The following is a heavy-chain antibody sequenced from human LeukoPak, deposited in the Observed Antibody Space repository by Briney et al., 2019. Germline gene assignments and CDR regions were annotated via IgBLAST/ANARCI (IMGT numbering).Heavy chain of an antibody. Sequence: ASVKVSCKASGYTFTNYDITWVRQASGEGLEWMGGMNPNNGNTGYAQRFQGRVTLTRDTSISTAYMELSSLRSEDTAVYYCARGFLDYDTSDYAFSYYWGQGTLVTVSS. CDR1: GYTFTNYD. V-gene: IGHV1-8*01. CDR3: ARGFLDYDTSDYAFSYY. J-gene: IGHJ4*02. CDR2: MNPNNGNT. D-gene: IGHD3-22*01.